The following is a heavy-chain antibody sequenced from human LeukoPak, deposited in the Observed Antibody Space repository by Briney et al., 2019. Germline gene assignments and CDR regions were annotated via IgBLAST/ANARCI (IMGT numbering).Heavy chain of an antibody. Sequence: PSETLSLTCTVSGGSISSYYWSWIRQPAGKGLEWIGRIYTSGSTNYNPSLKSRVTMSVDTSKNQFSLKLSSVTAADTAVYYCARGRYYDILTGYHGKGYYYYMDVWGKGTTVTVSS. V-gene: IGHV4-4*07. CDR3: ARGRYYDILTGYHGKGYYYYMDV. J-gene: IGHJ6*03. D-gene: IGHD3-9*01. CDR1: GGSISSYY. CDR2: IYTSGST.